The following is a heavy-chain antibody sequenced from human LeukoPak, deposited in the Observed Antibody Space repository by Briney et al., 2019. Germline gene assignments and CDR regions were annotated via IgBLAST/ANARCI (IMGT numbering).Heavy chain of an antibody. V-gene: IGHV1-18*01. D-gene: IGHD3-3*01. CDR3: ARNYDFWSGYNRNWFDP. CDR2: ISAYNGNT. Sequence: ASVKVSCKASGYTFTSYGISWVRQAPGQGLEWMGWISAYNGNTNYAQKLQGRVTMTTDTSTSTAYMELRRLRSDDTAVYYCARNYDFWSGYNRNWFDPWGQGTLVTVSS. J-gene: IGHJ5*02. CDR1: GYTFTSYG.